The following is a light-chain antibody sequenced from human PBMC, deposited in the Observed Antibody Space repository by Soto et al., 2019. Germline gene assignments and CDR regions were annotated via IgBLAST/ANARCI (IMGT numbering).Light chain of an antibody. J-gene: IGKJ4*01. CDR1: QTISNY. CDR2: AAS. Sequence: DIQMTQSPSTLSASVGDRVTITCRASQTISNYLNWYQQQPGKAPKLLIYAASSLQSGVPSRFSGSGSGTDFNLTISSLQPEDFATYYCQQANSFPLTFGGGNKVDSK. CDR3: QQANSFPLT. V-gene: IGKV1-39*01.